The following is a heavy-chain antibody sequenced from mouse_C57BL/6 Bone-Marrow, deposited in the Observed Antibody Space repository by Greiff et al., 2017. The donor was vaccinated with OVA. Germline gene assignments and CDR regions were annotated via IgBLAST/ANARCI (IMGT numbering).Heavy chain of an antibody. CDR2: IDPNSGGT. CDR3: AIAMVRRDKDYAMDY. D-gene: IGHD2-1*01. Sequence: QVQLQQPGAELVKPGASVKLSCKASGYTFTSYWLHWVKQRPGRGLEWIGRIDPNSGGTKYNEKFKSKATLTVDKPSSTAYMQLSSLTSEDSAVYYCAIAMVRRDKDYAMDYWGQGTSVTVSS. V-gene: IGHV1-72*01. J-gene: IGHJ4*01. CDR1: GYTFTSYW.